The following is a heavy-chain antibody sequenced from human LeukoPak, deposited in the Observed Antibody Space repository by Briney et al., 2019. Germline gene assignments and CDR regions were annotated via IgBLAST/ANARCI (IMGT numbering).Heavy chain of an antibody. CDR1: GGSISSYY. D-gene: IGHD6-19*01. CDR3: ARGQALAGV. Sequence: SETLSLTCSVSGGSISSYYWSWIRQPPGKGLEWIGYIYYSGYTNYNPSLKSRVTMSVDTSKNQFSLQLSSVTAADTAVYYCARGQALAGVWGQGTLVTVSS. V-gene: IGHV4-59*01. J-gene: IGHJ4*02. CDR2: IYYSGYT.